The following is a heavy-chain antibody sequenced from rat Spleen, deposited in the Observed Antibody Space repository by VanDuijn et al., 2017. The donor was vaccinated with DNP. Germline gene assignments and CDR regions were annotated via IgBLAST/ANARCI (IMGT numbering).Heavy chain of an antibody. Sequence: EVQLVESGGGLVQPGRSLKLSCAASGFTFTDYSVAWVRQAPKKGLEWVATIIYDGSRSDYRYSVKGRFTSSRDNAQSTLYLQMDSLRSEDTATYYCATGYFFDYWGQGVMVTVSS. CDR1: GFTFTDYS. V-gene: IGHV5S10*01. D-gene: IGHD1-7*01. J-gene: IGHJ2*01. CDR3: ATGYFFDY. CDR2: IIYDGSRS.